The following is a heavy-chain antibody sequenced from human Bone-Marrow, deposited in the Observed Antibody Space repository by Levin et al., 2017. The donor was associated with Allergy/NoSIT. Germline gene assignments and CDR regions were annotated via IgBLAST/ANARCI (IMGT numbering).Heavy chain of an antibody. CDR3: AKDPRNNWNPWRVDY. CDR2: ISAGSGST. Sequence: GGSLRLSCAASGFTFSSYAMTWVRQAPGKGLEWVSTISAGSGSTYYADSVRGRFTISRDTSKNTLYLQMNSLRAEDTAVYYCAKDPRNNWNPWRVDYWGQGTLVSVSS. V-gene: IGHV3-23*01. CDR1: GFTFSSYA. J-gene: IGHJ4*02. D-gene: IGHD1-20*01.